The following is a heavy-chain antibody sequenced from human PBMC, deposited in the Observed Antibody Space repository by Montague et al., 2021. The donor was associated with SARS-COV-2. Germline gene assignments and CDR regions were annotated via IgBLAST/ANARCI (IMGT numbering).Heavy chain of an antibody. CDR1: GGSISSSSYY. Sequence: SETLSLTCTVSGGSISSSSYYWGWIRQPPGKGLEWIGSIYYSGSTYYNPSLKSRVTISVDTSKNQFSLKLRSVTAADTAVYYCARHKRPIYCSGGSCYSKGGWFDPWGQGTLVTVSS. CDR3: ARHKRPIYCSGGSCYSKGGWFDP. CDR2: IYYSGST. D-gene: IGHD2-15*01. J-gene: IGHJ5*02. V-gene: IGHV4-39*01.